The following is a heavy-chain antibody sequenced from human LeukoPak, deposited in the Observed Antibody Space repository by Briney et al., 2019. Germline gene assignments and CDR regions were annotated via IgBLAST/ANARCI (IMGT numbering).Heavy chain of an antibody. CDR2: INPSGGST. V-gene: IGHV1-46*01. D-gene: IGHD6-19*01. CDR1: GYTFTSYY. J-gene: IGHJ4*02. CDR3: ARGSGGSSGWYPNLLLDY. Sequence: ASVKVSCKASGYTFTSYYMHWVRQAPGQGLEWMGIINPSGGSTSYAQKFQGRVTTTRDTSTSTVYMELSSLRSEDTAVYYCARGSGGSSGWYPNLLLDYWGQGTLVTVSS.